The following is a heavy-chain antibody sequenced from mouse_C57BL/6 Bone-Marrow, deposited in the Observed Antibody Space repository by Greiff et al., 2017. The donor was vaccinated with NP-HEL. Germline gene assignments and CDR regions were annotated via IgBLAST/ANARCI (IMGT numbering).Heavy chain of an antibody. D-gene: IGHD4-1*01. Sequence: EVKLQESGPELVKPGASVKISCKASGYSFTGYYMNWVKQSPEKSLEWIGEINPSTGGTTYNQKFKAKATLTVDKSSSTAYMQLKSLTSEDSAVYYCATGTGYWGQGTTLTVSS. CDR1: GYSFTGYY. V-gene: IGHV1-42*01. J-gene: IGHJ2*01. CDR2: INPSTGGT. CDR3: ATGTGY.